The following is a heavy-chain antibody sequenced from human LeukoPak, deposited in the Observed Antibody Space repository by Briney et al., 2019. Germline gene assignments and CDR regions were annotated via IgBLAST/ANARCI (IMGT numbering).Heavy chain of an antibody. Sequence: PGGTLRLSCAASGFSISNYRMNWVRQAPGQGLEGVANIKQDGSEKNYVDPVKGRFTSSRDNAKNSLILQMNSLRDEDTAVYYCARGVWAPFDSWGQGTLVSVSS. D-gene: IGHD7-27*01. CDR2: IKQDGSEK. V-gene: IGHV3-7*01. J-gene: IGHJ4*02. CDR1: GFSISNYR. CDR3: ARGVWAPFDS.